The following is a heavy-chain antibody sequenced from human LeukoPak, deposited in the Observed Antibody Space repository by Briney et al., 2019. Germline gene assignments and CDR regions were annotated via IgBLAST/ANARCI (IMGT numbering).Heavy chain of an antibody. J-gene: IGHJ4*02. CDR3: AKPVPGVATIVGYYFDY. V-gene: IGHV3-23*01. D-gene: IGHD5-12*01. Sequence: PGGSLRLSCAASGFTFSSYAMSWVRQAPGKGLEWVSAISGSGGSTYYADSVKGRFTISRDNSKNTLYLQMNSLRAEDTAVYYCAKPVPGVATIVGYYFDYWGQGTLVTVSS. CDR1: GFTFSSYA. CDR2: ISGSGGST.